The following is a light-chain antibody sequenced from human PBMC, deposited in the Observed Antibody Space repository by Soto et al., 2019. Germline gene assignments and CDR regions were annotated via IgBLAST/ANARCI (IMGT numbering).Light chain of an antibody. V-gene: IGLV1-40*01. Sequence: QSVLTQPPSVSGAPGQSVTISCTGSSSNIGAGYDVHWYQQLPGTAPKLLIYGNSNRPSGVPDRFSGSKSGTSASLAITGLQAEDEADYYCQSYASSLSGGFGGGTTLTVL. CDR1: SSNIGAGYD. J-gene: IGLJ2*01. CDR3: QSYASSLSGG. CDR2: GNS.